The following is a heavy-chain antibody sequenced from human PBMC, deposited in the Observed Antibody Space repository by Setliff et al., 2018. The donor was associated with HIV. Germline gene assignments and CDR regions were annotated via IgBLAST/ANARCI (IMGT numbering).Heavy chain of an antibody. CDR2: IIPMLRAT. V-gene: IGHV1-69*13. CDR3: AGLYGDKGGGY. D-gene: IGHD4-17*01. CDR1: GDRLSIHP. Sequence: GASVKVSCKASGDRLSIHPISWVRQAPGQGLEWMGGIIPMLRATKYAQRFQGRVTITADESTSTAYMELSSLRSEDTAFYYCAGLYGDKGGGYWGQGTLVTVSS. J-gene: IGHJ4*02.